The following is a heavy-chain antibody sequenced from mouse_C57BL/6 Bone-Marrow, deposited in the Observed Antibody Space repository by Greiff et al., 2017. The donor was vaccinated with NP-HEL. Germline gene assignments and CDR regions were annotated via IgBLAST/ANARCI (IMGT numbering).Heavy chain of an antibody. CDR3: ARWPSNYYGSTWFAY. Sequence: QVQLQQSGAELVKPGASVKLSCKASGYTFTSYWMHWVKQRPGQGLEWIGMIHPNSGSTNYNEKFKSKATLTVDKSSSTAYMQLSSLTSEDSAVYYCARWPSNYYGSTWFAYWGQGTLVTVSA. CDR1: GYTFTSYW. V-gene: IGHV1-64*01. J-gene: IGHJ3*01. CDR2: IHPNSGST. D-gene: IGHD1-1*01.